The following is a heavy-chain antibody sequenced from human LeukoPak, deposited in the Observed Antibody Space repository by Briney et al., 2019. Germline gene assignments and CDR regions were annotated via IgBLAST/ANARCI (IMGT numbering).Heavy chain of an antibody. CDR3: ARFVTSGNDFDY. D-gene: IGHD1-1*01. J-gene: IGHJ4*02. V-gene: IGHV3-21*01. Sequence: PGGSLRLSCAASGFTFSSYSMNWGRHAPGKGLEWVSSISSSSSYIYYADSVKGRSTISRDNAKNSLYLQMNSLRAEDTAVYYCARFVTSGNDFDYWGQGTLVTVSS. CDR2: ISSSSSYI. CDR1: GFTFSSYS.